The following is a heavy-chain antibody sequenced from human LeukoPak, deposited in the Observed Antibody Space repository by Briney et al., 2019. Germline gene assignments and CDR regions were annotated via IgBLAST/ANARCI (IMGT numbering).Heavy chain of an antibody. D-gene: IGHD3-22*01. J-gene: IGHJ4*02. CDR3: ARRVYYDSSGYYWFDY. CDR1: GGSISSGGYS. CDR2: IYYSGST. V-gene: IGHV4-30-2*03. Sequence: SQTLSLTCAVSGGSISSGGYSWSWIRQPPGKGLECIGSIYYSGSTYYNPSLKSRVTISVDTSKNQFSLKLSSVTAADTAVYYCARRVYYDSSGYYWFDYWGQGTLVTVSS.